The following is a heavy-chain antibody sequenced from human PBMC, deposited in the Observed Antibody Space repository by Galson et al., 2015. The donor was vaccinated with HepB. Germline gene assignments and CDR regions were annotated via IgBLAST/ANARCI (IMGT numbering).Heavy chain of an antibody. Sequence: SVKVSCKASGYTFTSYCMHWVRQAPGQGLEWMGIINPSGGSTSYAQKFQGRVTMTRDTSTSTVYMELSSLRSEDTAMYYCARLVDIVVVPAPYMDVWGKGTTVTVSS. CDR2: INPSGGST. J-gene: IGHJ6*03. CDR3: ARLVDIVVVPAPYMDV. CDR1: GYTFTSYC. D-gene: IGHD2-2*03. V-gene: IGHV1-46*01.